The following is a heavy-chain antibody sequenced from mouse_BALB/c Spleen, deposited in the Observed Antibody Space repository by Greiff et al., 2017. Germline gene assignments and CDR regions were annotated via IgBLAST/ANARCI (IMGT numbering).Heavy chain of an antibody. V-gene: IGHV3-2*02. J-gene: IGHJ2*01. CDR1: GYSITSDYA. CDR2: ISYSGST. CDR3: ARTYYGNYGYFDY. D-gene: IGHD2-10*01. Sequence: EVKLQESGPGLVKPSQSLSLTCTVTGYSITSDYAWNWIRQFPGNKLEWMGYISYSGSTSYNPSLKSRISITRDTSKNQFFLQLNSVTTEDTATYYCARTYYGNYGYFDYWGQGTTLTVSS.